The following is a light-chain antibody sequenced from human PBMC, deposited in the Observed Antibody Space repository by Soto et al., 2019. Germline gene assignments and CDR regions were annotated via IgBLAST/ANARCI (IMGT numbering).Light chain of an antibody. V-gene: IGLV2-23*01. CDR2: DGS. CDR1: SNDVGSYNL. J-gene: IGLJ1*01. Sequence: QSALTQPASVSGSPGQSITIFCTGTSNDVGSYNLVSWYQQHPGKAPKLMIYDGSKWPSGVSNRFFGSKSGNTASLTISGLQPEDEADYYCCSYAGSSTYVFGTGTKLTVL. CDR3: CSYAGSSTYV.